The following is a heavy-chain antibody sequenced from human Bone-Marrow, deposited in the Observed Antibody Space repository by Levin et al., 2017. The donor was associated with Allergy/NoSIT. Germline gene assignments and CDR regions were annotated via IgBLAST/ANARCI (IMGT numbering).Heavy chain of an antibody. CDR1: GFSLSNARMG. CDR2: IFSNDEK. Sequence: SGPTLVKPTETLTLTCTVSGFSLSNARMGVSWIRQPPGKALEWLAHIFSNDEKSYSTSLKSRLTISKDTSKSQVVLTMTNMDPVDTATYYCARIRGATTLLGGVGIDYWGQGTLVTVSS. CDR3: ARIRGATTLLGGVGIDY. V-gene: IGHV2-26*01. J-gene: IGHJ4*02. D-gene: IGHD1-26*01.